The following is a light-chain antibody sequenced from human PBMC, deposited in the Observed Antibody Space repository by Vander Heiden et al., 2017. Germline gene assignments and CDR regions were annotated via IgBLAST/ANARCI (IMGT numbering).Light chain of an antibody. CDR2: QDS. J-gene: IGLJ2*01. Sequence: SYELTQPPSVSVSPGQTASITCSGDKLGDKYACWYQQTPGQSPVLVIYQDSKRPSGIPGRFSGSNSGNTATLTISGTQAMDEADYYCQAWDSSTAVFGGGTKLTVL. CDR3: QAWDSSTAV. V-gene: IGLV3-1*01. CDR1: KLGDKY.